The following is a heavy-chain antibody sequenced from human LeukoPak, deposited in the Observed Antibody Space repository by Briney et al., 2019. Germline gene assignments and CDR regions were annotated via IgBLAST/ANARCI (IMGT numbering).Heavy chain of an antibody. CDR2: ISSSSSTI. CDR3: ARSGTYYYDSSGYYGY. D-gene: IGHD3-22*01. J-gene: IGHJ4*02. CDR1: GFTFSSYS. V-gene: IGHV3-48*04. Sequence: GGSLRLSCAASGFTFSSYSMNWVRQAPGKGLEWVSYISSSSSTIYYADSVKGRFTISRDNAKNSLYLQMNSLRAEDTAVYYCARSGTYYYDSSGYYGYWGQGTLVTVSS.